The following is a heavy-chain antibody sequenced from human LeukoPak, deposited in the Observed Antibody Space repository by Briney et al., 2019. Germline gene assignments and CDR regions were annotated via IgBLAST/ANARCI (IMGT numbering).Heavy chain of an antibody. D-gene: IGHD3-9*01. V-gene: IGHV3-23*01. CDR1: GFTFSSYA. J-gene: IGHJ4*02. CDR2: IRGSCGST. Sequence: GGSLRLSCAASGFTFSSYAMSGVRQAPGKGLEWVSAIRGSCGSTYYADSVKGRFTISRDNSKNALYLQMNSLRAEDTAVYYCAKFHVRTTKLRYFDWLPYFDYWGQGTLVTVSS. CDR3: AKFHVRTTKLRYFDWLPYFDY.